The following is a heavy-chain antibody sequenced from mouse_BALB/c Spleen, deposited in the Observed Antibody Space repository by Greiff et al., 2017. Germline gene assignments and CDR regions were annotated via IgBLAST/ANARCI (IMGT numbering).Heavy chain of an antibody. CDR2: ISNGGGST. J-gene: IGHJ3*01. D-gene: IGHD2-10*01. Sequence: EVKLVESGGGLVQPGGSLKLSCAASGFTFSSYTMSWVRQTPEKRLEWVAYISNGGGSTYYPDTVKGRFTISRDNAKNTLYLQMSSLKSEDTAMYYCASPAYYGNYEAWFAYWGQGTLVTVSA. CDR1: GFTFSSYT. V-gene: IGHV5-12-2*01. CDR3: ASPAYYGNYEAWFAY.